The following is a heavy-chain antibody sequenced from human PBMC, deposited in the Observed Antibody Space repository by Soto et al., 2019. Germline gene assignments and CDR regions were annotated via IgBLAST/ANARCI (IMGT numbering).Heavy chain of an antibody. Sequence: GGALKISCKGSGYSFTSYWIGWVRQMPGKGLDWMGIIYPGDSDTRYSPSFQGQVTISADKSISTAYLQWSSLKASDTAMYYCARQAHQYSSSFVPYNWFDPWGQGTLVTVSS. CDR2: IYPGDSDT. J-gene: IGHJ5*02. CDR1: GYSFTSYW. CDR3: ARQAHQYSSSFVPYNWFDP. V-gene: IGHV5-51*01. D-gene: IGHD6-13*01.